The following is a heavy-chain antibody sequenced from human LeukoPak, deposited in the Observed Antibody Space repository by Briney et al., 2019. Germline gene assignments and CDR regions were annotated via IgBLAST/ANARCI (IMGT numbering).Heavy chain of an antibody. Sequence: PGGSLRLSCAASGFTFSNAWMNWVRQAPGKGPEWVGRIKSKTDGGTTDYAAPVKGRFTISRDDSKNTLYLQMNSLKTGDTAVYYCNYYDFWSGYYSGSPWGQETLVTVSS. CDR2: IKSKTDGGTT. CDR1: GFTFSNAW. J-gene: IGHJ5*02. V-gene: IGHV3-15*07. D-gene: IGHD3-3*01. CDR3: NYYDFWSGYYSGSP.